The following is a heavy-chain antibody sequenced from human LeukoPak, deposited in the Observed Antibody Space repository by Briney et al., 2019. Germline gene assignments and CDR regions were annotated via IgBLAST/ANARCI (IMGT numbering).Heavy chain of an antibody. Sequence: GGSLRLSCAASGFTFSSYAMHWVRQAPGKGREGVAVISYDGSNKYYADSVKGRFTISRDNSKNTLYLQMNSLRAEDTAVYYCARAKNYYDSSGMGYWGQGTLVTVSS. J-gene: IGHJ4*02. CDR2: ISYDGSNK. V-gene: IGHV3-30*01. D-gene: IGHD3-22*01. CDR1: GFTFSSYA. CDR3: ARAKNYYDSSGMGY.